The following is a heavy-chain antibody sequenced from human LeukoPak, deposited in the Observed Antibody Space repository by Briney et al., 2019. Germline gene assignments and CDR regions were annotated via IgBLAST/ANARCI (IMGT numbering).Heavy chain of an antibody. Sequence: PGGSLRLSCAASGFTFSSYGMHWVRQAPGKGLEWVAVIWYDGSNKYYADSVKGRFTISRDNSKNTLYLQMNSLGAEDTAVYYCARDDGDYVPRHYFDYWGQGTLVTVSS. V-gene: IGHV3-33*01. D-gene: IGHD4-17*01. CDR3: ARDDGDYVPRHYFDY. CDR2: IWYDGSNK. J-gene: IGHJ4*02. CDR1: GFTFSSYG.